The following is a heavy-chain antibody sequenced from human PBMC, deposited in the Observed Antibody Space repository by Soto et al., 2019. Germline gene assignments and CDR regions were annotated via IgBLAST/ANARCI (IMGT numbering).Heavy chain of an antibody. Sequence: ASVKVSCKASGGTFSSYAISWVRQAPGQGXEWMGWISAYNGNTNYAQKLQGRVTMTTDTSTSTAYMELRSLRSDDTAVYYCARGGHDSSGYYSGNAFDIWGQGTMVTVSS. J-gene: IGHJ3*02. CDR2: ISAYNGNT. D-gene: IGHD3-22*01. V-gene: IGHV1-18*01. CDR1: GGTFSSYA. CDR3: ARGGHDSSGYYSGNAFDI.